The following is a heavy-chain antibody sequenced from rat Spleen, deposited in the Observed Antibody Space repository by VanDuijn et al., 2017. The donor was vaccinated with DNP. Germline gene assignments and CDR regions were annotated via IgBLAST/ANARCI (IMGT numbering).Heavy chain of an antibody. CDR2: IQSGGST. D-gene: IGHD1-11*01. Sequence: QVQLKESGPGLVQPSQTLSLTCTVSGFSLTSYHVHWVRQPPGKGLEWMGRIQSGGSTDYNSALKSRLSISRDTSKSQVFLKMNSVQTEDTAMYFCARYYGGFAYWGQGTLVTVSS. V-gene: IGHV2-27*01. J-gene: IGHJ3*01. CDR3: ARYYGGFAY. CDR1: GFSLTSYH.